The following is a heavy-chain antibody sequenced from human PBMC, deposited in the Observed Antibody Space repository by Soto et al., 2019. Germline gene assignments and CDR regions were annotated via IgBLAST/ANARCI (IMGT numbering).Heavy chain of an antibody. CDR2: AYYSGTT. J-gene: IGHJ4*01. CDR3: AVWSALNPYSFDS. D-gene: IGHD3-3*01. Sequence: SETLSLTCAVSGASFSGSYWSWIRQPPGKGLEWIGYAYYSGTTVYNPSLKSRVSISVDTSKKHVSLRLNSVTAADTAVYYCAVWSALNPYSFDSSGQGPLVTVSS. CDR1: GASFSGSY. V-gene: IGHV4-59*13.